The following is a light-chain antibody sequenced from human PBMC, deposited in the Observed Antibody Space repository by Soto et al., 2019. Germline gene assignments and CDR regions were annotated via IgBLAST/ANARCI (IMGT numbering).Light chain of an antibody. CDR2: KIS. V-gene: IGKV2-30*01. J-gene: IGKJ1*01. Sequence: VVMTQSPLSLPVTLGQPASISCTSSLSLVDSGGNTYFNWYQQRPGQPPRRLIYKISNRESGVPDRFSASVSGTDFTLRISRVEAEDLGVYYCMQGTLWPWTFGQGTKVEIK. CDR3: MQGTLWPWT. CDR1: LSLVDSGGNTY.